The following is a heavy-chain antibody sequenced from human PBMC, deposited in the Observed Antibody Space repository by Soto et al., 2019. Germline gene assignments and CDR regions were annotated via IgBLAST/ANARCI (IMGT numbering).Heavy chain of an antibody. CDR3: ARASTVTTGYYYYYGMDV. D-gene: IGHD4-17*01. CDR1: GGSISSYY. V-gene: IGHV4-59*01. CDR2: IYYSGST. J-gene: IGHJ6*02. Sequence: PSETLSLTCTVSGGSISSYYWSWIRQPPGKGLEWIGYIYYSGSTNYNPSLKSRVTISVDTSKNQFSLKLSSVTAADTAVYYCARASTVTTGYYYYYGMDVWGQGTLVTVSS.